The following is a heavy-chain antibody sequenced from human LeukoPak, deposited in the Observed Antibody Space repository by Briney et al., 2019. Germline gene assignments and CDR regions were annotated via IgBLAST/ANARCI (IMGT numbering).Heavy chain of an antibody. CDR2: IKSKTDGGTT. D-gene: IGHD6-13*01. Sequence: SGGSLRLSCAASGFTFSNAWMSWVRQAPGKGLEWVGRIKSKTDGGTTDYAAPVKGRFTISRDDSKNTLYLQMNSLKTEDTAIYYCATERGYSGSRIFDFWGQGSLVTVSS. J-gene: IGHJ4*02. CDR1: GFTFSNAW. CDR3: ATERGYSGSRIFDF. V-gene: IGHV3-15*01.